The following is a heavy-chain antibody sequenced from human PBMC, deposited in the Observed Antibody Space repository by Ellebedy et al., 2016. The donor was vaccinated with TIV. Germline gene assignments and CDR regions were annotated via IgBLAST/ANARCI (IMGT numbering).Heavy chain of an antibody. V-gene: IGHV4-39*07. CDR2: IYYSGST. J-gene: IGHJ3*02. D-gene: IGHD3-10*01. CDR1: GGSISSSSYY. CDR3: ARGPITSYGGAFDI. Sequence: MPGGSLRLSCTVSGGSISSSSYYWGWIRQPPGKGLEWIGSIYYSGSTYYNPSLKSRVTISVDRSKNQFSLKLSSVTAADTAVYYCARGPITSYGGAFDIWGQGTMVTVSS.